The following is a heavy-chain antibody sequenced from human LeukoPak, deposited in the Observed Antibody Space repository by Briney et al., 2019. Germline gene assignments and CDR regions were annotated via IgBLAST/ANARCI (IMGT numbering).Heavy chain of an antibody. CDR1: GFTFSSYD. CDR3: ARATYSGSYSYYFDY. CDR2: IGTAGDT. Sequence: GGSLGLSCAASGFTFSSYDMHWVRHATGKGLEWVSAIGTAGDTYYPGSVKGRFTISRENAKNSLYLQMNSLRAGDTAVYYCARATYSGSYSYYFDYWGQGTLVTVSS. J-gene: IGHJ4*02. D-gene: IGHD1-26*01. V-gene: IGHV3-13*01.